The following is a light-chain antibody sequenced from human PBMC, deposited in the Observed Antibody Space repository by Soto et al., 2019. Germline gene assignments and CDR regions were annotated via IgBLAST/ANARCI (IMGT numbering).Light chain of an antibody. V-gene: IGKV1-5*03. CDR1: QSISSW. J-gene: IGKJ1*01. CDR2: KAS. Sequence: DIQMTQSPSTLSASVGDRVTITCRASQSISSWLAWYQQKRGTAPKLLIYKASTLQSGVPSRFSGSGSGTEFTLTISSLQPDDSATYYCQQYNDNWTFGQGTKVDIK. CDR3: QQYNDNWT.